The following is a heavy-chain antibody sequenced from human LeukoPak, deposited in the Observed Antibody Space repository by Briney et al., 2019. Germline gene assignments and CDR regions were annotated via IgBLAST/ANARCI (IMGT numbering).Heavy chain of an antibody. CDR3: AREGIAVAGTSMDY. J-gene: IGHJ4*02. CDR1: GFTVSSNY. Sequence: PGGSLRLSCAASGFTVSSNYMSWVRHAPGKGLEWVSVIYSGGSTYYADSVKGRFTISRDNSKNTLYLQMNSPRAEDTAVYYCAREGIAVAGTSMDYWGQGTLVTVSS. D-gene: IGHD6-19*01. V-gene: IGHV3-53*01. CDR2: IYSGGST.